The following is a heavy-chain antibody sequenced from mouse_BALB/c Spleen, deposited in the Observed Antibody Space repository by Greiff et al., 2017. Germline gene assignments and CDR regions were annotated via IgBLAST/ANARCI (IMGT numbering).Heavy chain of an antibody. CDR2: ISDGGSYT. CDR3: ARDKARATYAMDY. CDR1: GFTFSDYY. Sequence: EVKVVESGGGLVKPGGSLKLSCAASGFTFSDYYMYWVRQTPEKRLEWVATISDGGSYTYYPDSVKGRFTISRDNAKNNLYLQMSSLKSEDTAMYYCARDKARATYAMDYWGQGTSVTVSS. J-gene: IGHJ4*01. V-gene: IGHV5-4*02. D-gene: IGHD3-1*01.